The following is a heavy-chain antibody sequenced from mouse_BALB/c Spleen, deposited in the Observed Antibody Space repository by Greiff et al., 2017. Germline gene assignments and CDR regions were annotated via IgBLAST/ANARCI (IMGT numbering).Heavy chain of an antibody. CDR2: INPYNGAT. J-gene: IGHJ2*01. V-gene: IGHV1-26*01. Sequence: EVQLQQSGPELVKPGASVKISCKASGYSFTGYYMHWVKQSHVKSLEWIGRINPYNGATSYNQNFKDKASLTVDKSSSTAYMELHSLTSEDSAVYYCARKDLTGTYFDYWGQGTTLTVSS. CDR3: ARKDLTGTYFDY. D-gene: IGHD4-1*01. CDR1: GYSFTGYY.